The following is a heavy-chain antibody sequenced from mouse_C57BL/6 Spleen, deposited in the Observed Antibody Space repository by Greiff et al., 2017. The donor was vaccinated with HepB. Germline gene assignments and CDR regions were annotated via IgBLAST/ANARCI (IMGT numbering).Heavy chain of an antibody. CDR3: ARDLGYYDYDGFAY. V-gene: IGHV5-4*01. Sequence: EVNVVESGGGLVKPGGSLKLSCAASGFTFSSYAMSWVRQTPEKRLEWVATISDGGSYTYYPDNVKGRFTISRDNAKNNLYLQMSHLKSEDTAMYYCARDLGYYDYDGFAYWGQGTLVTVSA. CDR2: ISDGGSYT. J-gene: IGHJ3*01. CDR1: GFTFSSYA. D-gene: IGHD2-4*01.